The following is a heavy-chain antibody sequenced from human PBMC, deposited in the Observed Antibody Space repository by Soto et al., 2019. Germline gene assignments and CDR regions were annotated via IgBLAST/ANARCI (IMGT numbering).Heavy chain of an antibody. J-gene: IGHJ6*02. CDR3: ARDGSITDIVAYYYYYYGMDV. Sequence: EVQLVESGGGLVQPGGSLRLSCAASGFTFSSYSMNWVRQAPGKGLEWVSYISGSSSTIYYADSVKGRFTISRDNAKNSLYLQMNSLRDEDTAVYYCARDGSITDIVAYYYYYYGMDVWGQGTTVTVSS. D-gene: IGHD5-12*01. V-gene: IGHV3-48*02. CDR2: ISGSSSTI. CDR1: GFTFSSYS.